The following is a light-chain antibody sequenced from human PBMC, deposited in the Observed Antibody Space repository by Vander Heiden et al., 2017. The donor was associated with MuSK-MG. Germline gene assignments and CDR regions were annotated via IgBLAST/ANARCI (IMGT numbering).Light chain of an antibody. J-gene: IGKJ2*01. CDR3: QQSYITPET. CDR2: AAS. V-gene: IGKV1-39*01. CDR1: QSISRY. Sequence: DIEMTQSPSSLSASVGDRVTITCRASQSISRYLNWYQQKPGKAPKLLICAASSFQSGVPSRFRGRGSGTDFTLTIRMLQAEDLATYSCQQSYITPETFGQGTKVEMK.